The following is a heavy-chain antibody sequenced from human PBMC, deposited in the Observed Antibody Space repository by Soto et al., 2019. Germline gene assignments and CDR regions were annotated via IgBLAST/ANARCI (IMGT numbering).Heavy chain of an antibody. V-gene: IGHV3-30-3*01. CDR1: GFTFSSYA. D-gene: IGHD6-6*01. Sequence: PGGSLRLSCAASGFTFSSYAMHWVRQAPGKGLEWVAVISYDGSNKYYTVSVKGRFTISRDNSKNTLYLQMNSLRAEDTSVYYCARDRRSSSYYYYYGMDVWGQGTTVTVSS. J-gene: IGHJ6*02. CDR2: ISYDGSNK. CDR3: ARDRRSSSYYYYYGMDV.